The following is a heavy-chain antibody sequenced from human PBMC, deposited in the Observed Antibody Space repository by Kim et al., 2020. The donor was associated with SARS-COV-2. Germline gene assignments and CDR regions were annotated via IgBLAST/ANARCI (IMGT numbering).Heavy chain of an antibody. J-gene: IGHJ6*02. CDR3: ARELAWAAAGPLGYYYGMDV. D-gene: IGHD6-13*01. Sequence: RVTISVDTSKNQFSLKLSSVTAADTAVYYCARELAWAAAGPLGYYYGMDVWGQGTTVTVSS. V-gene: IGHV4-31*02.